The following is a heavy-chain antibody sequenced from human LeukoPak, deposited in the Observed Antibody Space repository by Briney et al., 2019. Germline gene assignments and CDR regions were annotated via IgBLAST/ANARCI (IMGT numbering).Heavy chain of an antibody. CDR1: GFTFSIYE. Sequence: PGGSLRLSCAASGFTFSIYEMHRVRQAPGKGLEWVSYISNSVSTIKYADSVKGRFTISRDNAKNSLYLQMNSLRAEDTAVYYCAREKLYGFDCWGQGALVTVSS. CDR2: ISNSVSTI. V-gene: IGHV3-48*03. CDR3: AREKLYGFDC. J-gene: IGHJ4*02. D-gene: IGHD3-10*01.